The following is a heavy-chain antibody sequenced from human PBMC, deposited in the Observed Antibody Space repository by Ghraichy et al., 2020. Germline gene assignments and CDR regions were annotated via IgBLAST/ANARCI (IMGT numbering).Heavy chain of an antibody. V-gene: IGHV1-69*13. CDR2: IIPIFGTA. Sequence: SVKVSCKASGGTFSSYAISWVRQAPGQGLEWMGGIIPIFGTANYAQKFQGRVTITADESTSTAYMELSSLRSEDTAVYYCARGAEDIVVVPAAYYYYGMDVWGQGTTVTVSS. J-gene: IGHJ6*02. CDR1: GGTFSSYA. D-gene: IGHD2-2*01. CDR3: ARGAEDIVVVPAAYYYYGMDV.